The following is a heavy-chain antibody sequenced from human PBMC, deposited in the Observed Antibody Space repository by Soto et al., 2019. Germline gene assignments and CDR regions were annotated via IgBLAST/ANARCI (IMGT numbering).Heavy chain of an antibody. CDR2: IYYSGST. CDR1: GGSISSGGYY. J-gene: IGHJ1*01. CDR3: ARTIRVDYGGNSEEYFQH. D-gene: IGHD4-17*01. Sequence: PSETLSLTCTVSGGSISSGGYYWSWIRQHPGKGLEWIGYIYYSGSTYYNPSLKSRVTISVDTSKNQFSPKLSSVTAADTAVYYCARTIRVDYGGNSEEYFQHWGQGTLVTVSS. V-gene: IGHV4-31*03.